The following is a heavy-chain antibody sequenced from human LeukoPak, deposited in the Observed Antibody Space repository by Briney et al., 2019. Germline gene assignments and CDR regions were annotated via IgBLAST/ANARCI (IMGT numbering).Heavy chain of an antibody. Sequence: SETLSLTCAVYGGSFSGYYWSWIRQPPGKGLEWIGEINHSGSTDYNPSLRSRVTISVDTSKNQFSLKLSSVTAADTAVYYCARARRGDGDYVIDYWGQGTLVTVSS. D-gene: IGHD4-17*01. J-gene: IGHJ4*02. V-gene: IGHV4-34*01. CDR3: ARARRGDGDYVIDY. CDR1: GGSFSGYY. CDR2: INHSGST.